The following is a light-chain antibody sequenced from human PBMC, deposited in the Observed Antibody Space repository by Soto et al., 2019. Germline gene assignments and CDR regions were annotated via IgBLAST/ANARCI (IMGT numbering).Light chain of an antibody. CDR1: SSDVGAYNF. CDR2: EVR. Sequence: QSALTQPPSASGSAGQSVTISCTGTSSDVGAYNFVSWYQQHPYKAPKLIIYEVRKRPSGVPDRFSGSKSGNTASLTVSGLQAEDEAEYYFLSLHRDSKYVFGTGTKLTVL. J-gene: IGLJ1*01. V-gene: IGLV2-8*01. CDR3: LSLHRDSKYV.